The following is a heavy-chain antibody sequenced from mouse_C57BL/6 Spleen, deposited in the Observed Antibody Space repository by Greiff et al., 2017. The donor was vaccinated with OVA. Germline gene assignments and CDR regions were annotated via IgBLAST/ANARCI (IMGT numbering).Heavy chain of an antibody. CDR3: TTREGAGTSWFAY. V-gene: IGHV1-15*01. Sequence: VQLQQSGAELVRPGASVTLSCKASGYTFTDYEMHWVKQTPVHGLEWIGAIDPETGGTAYNQKFKGKAILTADKSSSTAYMELRSLTSEDSAAYYCTTREGAGTSWFAYWGQGTLVTVSA. J-gene: IGHJ3*01. CDR2: IDPETGGT. D-gene: IGHD4-1*01. CDR1: GYTFTDYE.